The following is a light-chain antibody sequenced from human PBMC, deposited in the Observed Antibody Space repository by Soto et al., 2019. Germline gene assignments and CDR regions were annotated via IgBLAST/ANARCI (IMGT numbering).Light chain of an antibody. CDR1: QSVNSRY. CDR2: GAS. CDR3: QQYGSSPPYT. Sequence: EIVLTQSPGTLSLSPGDRATLSCRASQSVNSRYLAWYQQKPGQAPSLLIYGASSRATGIPDRFSGGGSGTDFTLTISRLEPEDFAVYYCQQYGSSPPYTFGQGTKLEIK. J-gene: IGKJ2*01. V-gene: IGKV3-20*01.